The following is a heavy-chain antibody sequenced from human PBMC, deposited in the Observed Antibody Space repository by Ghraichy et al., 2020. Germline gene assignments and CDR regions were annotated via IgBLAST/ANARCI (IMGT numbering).Heavy chain of an antibody. V-gene: IGHV4-34*01. D-gene: IGHD3-22*01. CDR1: GGSFSGYY. CDR2: INHSGST. J-gene: IGHJ6*02. CDR3: ARGTYYDSSGYYYFGKGVDYDYYYGMDV. Sequence: SETLSLTCAVYGGSFSGYYWSWIRQPPGKGLEWIGEINHSGSTNYNPSLKSRVTISVDTSKNQFSLKLSSVTAADTAVYYCARGTYYDSSGYYYFGKGVDYDYYYGMDVGGQGTTVTVSS.